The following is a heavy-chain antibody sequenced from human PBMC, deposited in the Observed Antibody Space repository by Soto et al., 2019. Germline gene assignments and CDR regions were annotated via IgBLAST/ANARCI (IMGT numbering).Heavy chain of an antibody. D-gene: IGHD4-17*01. V-gene: IGHV4-31*03. J-gene: IGHJ3*02. Sequence: QVQLQESGPGLVKPSQPLSLTCTVSGGSISSGAYYWSWVRQHPGKGLEWIGYVYYSGITDYNSSLKSRVTMSVDTSKNQFSLRLSSVTAADTAVYYCARDSNLYGETAFDIWGQGTMVTVSS. CDR1: GGSISSGAYY. CDR2: VYYSGIT. CDR3: ARDSNLYGETAFDI.